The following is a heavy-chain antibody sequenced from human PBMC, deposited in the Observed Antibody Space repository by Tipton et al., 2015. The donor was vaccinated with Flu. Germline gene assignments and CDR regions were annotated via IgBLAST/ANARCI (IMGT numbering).Heavy chain of an antibody. D-gene: IGHD3-22*01. CDR2: INHSGST. CDR1: GDSISRGSYY. V-gene: IGHV4-39*07. Sequence: TLSLTCTVSGDSISRGSYYYNWIRQTPGKGLEWIGEINHSGSTHYSSSLKSRVTMSVDSSKNQFSLHLSSVTAADTAVYYCARVSPRRVTSIVVVMLPEGYFDFWGQGISVIVSP. J-gene: IGHJ4*02. CDR3: ARVSPRRVTSIVVVMLPEGYFDF.